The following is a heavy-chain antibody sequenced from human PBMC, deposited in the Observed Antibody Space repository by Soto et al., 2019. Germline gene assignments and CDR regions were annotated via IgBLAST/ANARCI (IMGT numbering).Heavy chain of an antibody. CDR2: IAPSDSYT. CDR1: GYSFTRYW. D-gene: IGHD5-12*01. V-gene: IGHV5-10-1*01. J-gene: IGHJ4*02. CDR3: ARQGGYDPPRDY. Sequence: TGESLKISFKGSGYSFTRYWISWVRQMPGKGLAWMGRIAPSDSYTNYSPSFQGHVTISADKSISTAYLQWSSLKASDTAMYYCARQGGYDPPRDYWGQGNLVTVSS.